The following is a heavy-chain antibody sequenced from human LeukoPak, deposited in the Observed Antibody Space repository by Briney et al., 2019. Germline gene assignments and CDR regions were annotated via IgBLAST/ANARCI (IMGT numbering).Heavy chain of an antibody. CDR1: GFNFGDFA. CDR2: IRSKAYGGTP. V-gene: IGHV3-49*04. Sequence: GGSLRLSCTASGFNFGDFAMSWVRLAPGRGLEWLGFIRSKAYGGTPEYAASVKGRFIISRDDSKTIAYLQMNSLKTEDTAVYYCTRAAPVAAYGYSGPGSLVTVSS. J-gene: IGHJ4*02. D-gene: IGHD6-19*01. CDR3: TRAAPVAAYGY.